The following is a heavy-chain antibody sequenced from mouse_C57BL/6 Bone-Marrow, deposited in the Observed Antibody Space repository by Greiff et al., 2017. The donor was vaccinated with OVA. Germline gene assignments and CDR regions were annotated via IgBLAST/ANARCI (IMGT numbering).Heavy chain of an antibody. Sequence: QVQLQQSGPELVKPGASVKISCKASGYSFTSYYIHWVKQRPGQGLAWIGWIYPGSGNTKYNEKFKGKATLTADTSSSTAYMQLSSLTSEDSAVYYCARGDYGGFDYWGQGTTLTVSS. V-gene: IGHV1-66*01. CDR1: GYSFTSYY. D-gene: IGHD1-1*01. CDR2: IYPGSGNT. CDR3: ARGDYGGFDY. J-gene: IGHJ2*01.